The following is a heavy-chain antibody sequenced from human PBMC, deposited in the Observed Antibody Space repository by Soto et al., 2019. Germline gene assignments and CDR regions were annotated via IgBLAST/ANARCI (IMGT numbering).Heavy chain of an antibody. CDR3: ARPARSYRERLDP. CDR2: IYYSGST. D-gene: IGHD1-26*01. CDR1: GGSISSSSYY. V-gene: IGHV4-39*01. Sequence: SETLSLTCTVSGGSISSSSYYWGWIRQPPGKGLEWIGSIYYSGSTYYNPSLKSRVTISVDTSKNQFSLKLSSVTAADTAVYYCARPARSYRERLDPWGQGTLVTVSS. J-gene: IGHJ5*02.